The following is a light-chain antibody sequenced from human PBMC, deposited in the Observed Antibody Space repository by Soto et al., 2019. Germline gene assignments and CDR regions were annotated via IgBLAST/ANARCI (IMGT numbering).Light chain of an antibody. CDR3: QQYGSSYPWT. J-gene: IGKJ1*01. V-gene: IGKV3-20*01. Sequence: EIVLTQSPVTLSLSPGERATLSCRASQTVSRMYLSWFQQKPGRAHRLLIYGASSRATGIPDRFSGSGSGTDFTLTIRRLEPEDFAVYYCQQYGSSYPWTFGQGTKVDI. CDR2: GAS. CDR1: QTVSRMY.